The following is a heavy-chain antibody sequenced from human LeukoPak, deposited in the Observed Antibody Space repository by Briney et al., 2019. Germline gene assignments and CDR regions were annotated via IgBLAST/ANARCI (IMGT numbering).Heavy chain of an antibody. V-gene: IGHV3-21*01. CDR3: ARTGYCSGGSCYSEGAFDI. CDR1: GFTFNIYA. D-gene: IGHD2-15*01. J-gene: IGHJ3*02. CDR2: ILSGSGNI. Sequence: GGSLRLSCAASGFTFNIYAMNWVRQAPGKGLEWVSSILSGSGNIYYADSVKGRFTISRDNAKNSLYLQMNSLRAEDTAVYYCARTGYCSGGSCYSEGAFDIWGQGTMVTVSS.